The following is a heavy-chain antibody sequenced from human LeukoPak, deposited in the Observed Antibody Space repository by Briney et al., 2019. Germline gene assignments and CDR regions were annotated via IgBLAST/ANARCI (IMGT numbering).Heavy chain of an antibody. CDR2: INAGNGDT. CDR3: ARETSVTQNDAFDI. CDR1: GYTFTNYA. V-gene: IGHV1-3*01. J-gene: IGHJ3*02. D-gene: IGHD4-17*01. Sequence: ASVKVSCKASGYTFTNYAIHWVRQAPGQRLEWMGWINAGNGDTKYSQNFQGTVSITRDTSASTAYMELSSLRSEDTAVYYCARETSVTQNDAFDIWGQGTMVTVSS.